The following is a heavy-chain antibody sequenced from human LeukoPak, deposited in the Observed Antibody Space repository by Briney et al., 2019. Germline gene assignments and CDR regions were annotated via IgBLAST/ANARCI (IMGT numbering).Heavy chain of an antibody. V-gene: IGHV5-51*01. CDR3: VRKAYNFKHFDF. CDR2: ISPAESDT. J-gene: IGHJ4*02. D-gene: IGHD1-20*01. Sequence: EEPPKICTKGAGYSITSYWSGSLRPIPGERLGCMGIISPAESDTRYSPYFQGQVTISADKSISTAYPQWSSQKASDPAMYYCVRKAYNFKHFDFWGQGTLVTVSS. CDR1: GYSITSYW.